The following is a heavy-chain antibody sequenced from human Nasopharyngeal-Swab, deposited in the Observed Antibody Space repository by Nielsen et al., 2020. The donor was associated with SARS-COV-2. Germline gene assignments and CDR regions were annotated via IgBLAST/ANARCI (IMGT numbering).Heavy chain of an antibody. CDR3: ARSKGWLTTYYYYYYGMDV. Sequence: SVKVSCKASGGTFSSYAISWVRQAPGQGLEWMGGIIPIFGTANYAQKFQGRVTMTRDTSTSTVYMELSSLRSEDTAVYYCARSKGWLTTYYYYYYGMDVWGQGTTVTVSS. CDR2: IIPIFGTA. J-gene: IGHJ6*02. CDR1: GGTFSSYA. V-gene: IGHV1-69*05. D-gene: IGHD5-24*01.